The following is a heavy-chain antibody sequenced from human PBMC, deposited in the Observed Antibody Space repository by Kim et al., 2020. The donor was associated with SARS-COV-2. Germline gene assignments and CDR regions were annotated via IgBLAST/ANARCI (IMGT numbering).Heavy chain of an antibody. CDR3: ARGSRINNKWYEFDP. CDR1: GDSVSSNNAA. Sequence: SQTLSLTCVISGDSVSSNNAAWNWIRQSPSRGLEWLGRTYYRSNWHNDYAVSVESRITVNPDTSKNQFSLQLNSVTPEDTAVYYCARGSRINNKWYEFDPWGQGTLVTVSS. J-gene: IGHJ5*02. CDR2: TYYRSNWHN. V-gene: IGHV6-1*01. D-gene: IGHD2-15*01.